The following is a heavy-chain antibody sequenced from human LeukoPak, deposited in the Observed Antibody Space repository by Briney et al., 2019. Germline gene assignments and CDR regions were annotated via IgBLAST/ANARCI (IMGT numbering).Heavy chain of an antibody. CDR1: RFTFSDYS. Sequence: RGSLRLSCAASRFTFSDYSMNWVRQAPGKRLEWVSSISSSSSNIYYTDSVKGRFTISPDNAKNSLYLEMNSLRAEDTAVYYCARACARTNCYTEDWGQGTLVTVSS. J-gene: IGHJ4*02. CDR3: ARACARTNCYTED. V-gene: IGHV3-21*01. D-gene: IGHD2-2*01. CDR2: ISSSSSNI.